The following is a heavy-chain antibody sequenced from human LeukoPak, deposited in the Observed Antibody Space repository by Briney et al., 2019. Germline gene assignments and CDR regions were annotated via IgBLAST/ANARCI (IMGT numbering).Heavy chain of an antibody. V-gene: IGHV1-46*01. D-gene: IGHD3-10*01. CDR1: GYTFTSYG. Sequence: ASVKVSCKASGYTFTSYGISWVRQAPGQGLEWMGMINPNGGSTTYAQSFQGRVTMTRDTSARTVYMELSSLRSEDTAIYYCARAMVRGLSNPFDYWGQGTLVTVSS. CDR2: INPNGGST. CDR3: ARAMVRGLSNPFDY. J-gene: IGHJ4*02.